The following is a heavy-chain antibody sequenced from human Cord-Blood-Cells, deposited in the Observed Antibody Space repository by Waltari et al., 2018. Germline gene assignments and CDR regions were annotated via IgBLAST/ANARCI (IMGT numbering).Heavy chain of an antibody. V-gene: IGHV3-23*04. CDR2: ISGSVGGT. CDR1: GFTFSSSA. Sequence: EVQLVESGGGLVQPGGSLRLSCAASGFTFSSSALSWVRQAPGKGLEWVSAISGSVGGTYYADSVKGRFTISSDNSKNTLYLQMNSLRAEDTAVYYCAKGEGSGSYYYYYYYMDVWGKGTTVTVSS. J-gene: IGHJ6*03. D-gene: IGHD3-10*01. CDR3: AKGEGSGSYYYYYYYMDV.